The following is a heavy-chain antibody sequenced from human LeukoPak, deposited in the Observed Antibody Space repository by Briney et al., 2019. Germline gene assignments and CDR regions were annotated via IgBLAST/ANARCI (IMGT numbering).Heavy chain of an antibody. D-gene: IGHD2-2*01. CDR2: IYYSGDT. V-gene: IGHV4-59*12. J-gene: IGHJ6*03. Sequence: SETLSLTCTVSGGSISGYSWSWIRQSPGGGLEWIGYIYYSGDTAYNPSLRSRVTMSVDTSKNQFSLKLSSVTAADTAVYYCARGVVPAAMGIDYYYYMDVWGKGTTVTISS. CDR1: GGSISGYS. CDR3: ARGVVPAAMGIDYYYYMDV.